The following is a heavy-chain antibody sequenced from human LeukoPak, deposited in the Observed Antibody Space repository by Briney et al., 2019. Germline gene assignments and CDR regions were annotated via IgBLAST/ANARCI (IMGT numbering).Heavy chain of an antibody. J-gene: IGHJ6*03. V-gene: IGHV4-59*12. CDR2: IYYSGST. Sequence: PSETLSLTCTVSGGSISSYYWSWIRQPPGKGLEWIGYIYYSGSTNYNPSLKSRVTISVDTSKNQFSLKLSSVTAADTAVYYCARGLRGVISYYMDVWGKGTTVTVSS. CDR3: ARGLRGVISYYMDV. D-gene: IGHD3-10*01. CDR1: GGSISSYY.